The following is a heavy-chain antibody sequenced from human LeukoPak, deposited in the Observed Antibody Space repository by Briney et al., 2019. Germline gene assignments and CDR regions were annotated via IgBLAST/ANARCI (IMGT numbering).Heavy chain of an antibody. Sequence: WASVTVSCKASGYTFTSYGISWVRQAPGQGLEWMGWISAYNGSTNYAQKLQGRVTMTTDTSTSTAYMELRSLRSDDTAVYYCARIDGYNYIDYWGQGTLVTVSS. V-gene: IGHV1-18*01. D-gene: IGHD5-24*01. CDR3: ARIDGYNYIDY. CDR2: ISAYNGST. CDR1: GYTFTSYG. J-gene: IGHJ4*02.